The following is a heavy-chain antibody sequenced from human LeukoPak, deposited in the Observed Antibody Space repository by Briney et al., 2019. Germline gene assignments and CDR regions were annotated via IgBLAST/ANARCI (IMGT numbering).Heavy chain of an antibody. V-gene: IGHV4-61*02. J-gene: IGHJ3*02. D-gene: IGHD6-13*01. Sequence: PSETLSLTCTVSGGSISSGSYYWSWIRQPAGKGLEWIGRIYTSGRTNYNPSLKSRVTMSVDTSKNQFSLKLSSVTAADTAVYYCASGRVSGTEDDAFDIWGQGTMVTVSS. CDR3: ASGRVSGTEDDAFDI. CDR1: GGSISSGSYY. CDR2: IYTSGRT.